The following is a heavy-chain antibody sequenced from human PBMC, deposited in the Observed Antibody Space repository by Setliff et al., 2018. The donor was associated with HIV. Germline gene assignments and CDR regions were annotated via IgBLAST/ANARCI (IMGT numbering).Heavy chain of an antibody. Sequence: GGSLRLSCVASGFTFSNFAMHWVRQAPGKGLEWVSVISYDGSRISYADSVKGRFTISRDNSKNTLYLQMNSLRAEDTAVYYCAKDLKGLDYYYYYMDVWGKGTTVTVSS. J-gene: IGHJ6*03. D-gene: IGHD6-19*01. CDR1: GFTFSNFA. CDR2: ISYDGSRI. V-gene: IGHV3-30*07. CDR3: AKDLKGLDYYYYYMDV.